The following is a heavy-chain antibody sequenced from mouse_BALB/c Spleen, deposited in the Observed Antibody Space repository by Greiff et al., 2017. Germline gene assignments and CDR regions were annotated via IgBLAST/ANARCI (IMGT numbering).Heavy chain of an antibody. CDR1: GFNIKDTY. CDR2: IDPANGNT. J-gene: IGHJ3*01. V-gene: IGHV14-3*02. D-gene: IGHD3-1*01. CDR3: ARDRAPPAY. Sequence: EVQLVESGAELVKPGASVKLSCTASGFNIKDTYMHWVKQRPEQGLEWIGRIDPANGNTKYDPKFQGKATITADTSSNTAYLQLSSLTSEDTAVYYCARDRAPPAYWGQGTLVTVSA.